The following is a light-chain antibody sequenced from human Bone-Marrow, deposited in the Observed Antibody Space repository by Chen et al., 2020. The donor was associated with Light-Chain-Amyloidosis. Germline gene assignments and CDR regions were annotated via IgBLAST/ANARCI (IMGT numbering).Light chain of an antibody. V-gene: IGLV3-25*03. Sequence: SYELTQPPSVSVSLGQTARITCSGDDLPTKYAYWYQQKPGQAPVLVIHRYTERPSGISERFSGSSSGTTATLTISGVQAEDEAEYHGQSADSSGTYEVIFGGGTKLTVL. J-gene: IGLJ2*01. CDR2: RYT. CDR3: QSADSSGTYEVI. CDR1: DLPTKY.